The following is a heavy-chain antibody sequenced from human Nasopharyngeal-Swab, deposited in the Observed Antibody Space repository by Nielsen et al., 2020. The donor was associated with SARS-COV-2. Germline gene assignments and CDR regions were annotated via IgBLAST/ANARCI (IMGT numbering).Heavy chain of an antibody. CDR1: GYTFTSYY. Sequence: ASAKVSCKASGYTFTSYYMHWVRQAPGQGLEWMGIINPSGGSTSYAQKFQGRVTMTRDTSTSAVYMELSSLRSEDTAVYYCARGAGGHYYGMDVWGQGTTVTVSS. D-gene: IGHD3-16*01. J-gene: IGHJ6*02. CDR3: ARGAGGHYYGMDV. CDR2: INPSGGST. V-gene: IGHV1-46*01.